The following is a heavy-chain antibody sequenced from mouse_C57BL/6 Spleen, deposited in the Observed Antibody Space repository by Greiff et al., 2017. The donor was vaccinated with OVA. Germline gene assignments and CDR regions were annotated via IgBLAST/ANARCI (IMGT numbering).Heavy chain of an antibody. CDR3: ARKGDKGGFAY. J-gene: IGHJ3*01. CDR1: GFTFSSYG. Sequence: EVQRVESGGDLVKPGGSLKLSCAASGFTFSSYGMSWVRQTPDKRLEWVATISSGGSYTYYPDSVKGRFTISRDNAKNTLYLQMSSLKSEDTAMYYCARKGDKGGFAYWGQGTLVTVSA. CDR2: ISSGGSYT. V-gene: IGHV5-6*01.